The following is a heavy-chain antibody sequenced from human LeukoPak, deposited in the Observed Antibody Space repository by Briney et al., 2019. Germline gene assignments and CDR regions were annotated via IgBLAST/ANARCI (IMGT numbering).Heavy chain of an antibody. D-gene: IGHD5-24*01. V-gene: IGHV1-69*05. CDR3: ARWLQFGAEGWFDP. Sequence: SVKVSCKASGGTFSSYAISWVRQAPGQGLEWMGRIIPIFGTANYAQKFQGRVTITTDESTSTAYMELSNLRSEDTAVYYCARWLQFGAEGWFDPWGQGTLVTVSS. CDR1: GGTFSSYA. CDR2: IIPIFGTA. J-gene: IGHJ5*02.